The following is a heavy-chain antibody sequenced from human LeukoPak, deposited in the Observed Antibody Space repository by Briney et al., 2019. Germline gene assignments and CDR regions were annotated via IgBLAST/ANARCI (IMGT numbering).Heavy chain of an antibody. CDR2: IYSSGGT. Sequence: SETLSLTCTVSGGSISSGTYYWTWIRQPAGKGLEWIGRIYSSGGTSYNPSLDSRVRISIDTSKNQFSLKLSSVTAADTAVYYCARWGGVAGAAYYGMDVWGQGTTVTVSS. CDR1: GGSISSGTYY. V-gene: IGHV4-61*10. J-gene: IGHJ6*02. D-gene: IGHD6-19*01. CDR3: ARWGGVAGAAYYGMDV.